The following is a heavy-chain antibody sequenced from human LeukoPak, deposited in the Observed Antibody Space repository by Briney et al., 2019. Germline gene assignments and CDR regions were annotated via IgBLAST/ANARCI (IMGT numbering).Heavy chain of an antibody. Sequence: PGGSLRLSCAASGFTFSSYEMNWVRQAPGKGLEWVSYISSSGSTIYYAESVKGRFTISRDNAKNSLYLQMNSLRAEDTAAYYCARGSGYSSSWPRAYYYYYYMDVWGKGTTVTISS. D-gene: IGHD6-13*01. J-gene: IGHJ6*03. CDR3: ARGSGYSSSWPRAYYYYYYMDV. CDR2: ISSSGSTI. V-gene: IGHV3-48*03. CDR1: GFTFSSYE.